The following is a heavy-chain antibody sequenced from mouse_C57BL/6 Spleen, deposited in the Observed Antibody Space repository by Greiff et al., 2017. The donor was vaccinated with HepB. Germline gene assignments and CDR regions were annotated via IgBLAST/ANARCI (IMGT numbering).Heavy chain of an antibody. Sequence: EVQRVESGAGLVKPGGSLKLSCAASGFTFSSYAMSWVRQTPEKRLEWVAYISSGGDYIYYADTVKGRFTISRDNARNTLYLQMSSLKSEDTAMYYCTRVKGLRGWYFDVWGTGTTVTVSS. D-gene: IGHD2-4*01. V-gene: IGHV5-9-1*02. CDR1: GFTFSSYA. CDR2: ISSGGDYI. CDR3: TRVKGLRGWYFDV. J-gene: IGHJ1*03.